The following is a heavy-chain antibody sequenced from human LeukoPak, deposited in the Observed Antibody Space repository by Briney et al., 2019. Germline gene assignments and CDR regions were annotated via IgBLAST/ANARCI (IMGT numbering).Heavy chain of an antibody. CDR1: GYTFTSYE. J-gene: IGHJ3*02. Sequence: GASVKVSYKASGYTFTSYEINWVRQATGKGLEGMGWINPKSGNTGYAQKFQGRVTITRNTSISTAYMELSSLRSEDTAVYYCARATYYYDSSGYPHDAFDIWGQGTMVTVSS. D-gene: IGHD3-22*01. CDR3: ARATYYYDSSGYPHDAFDI. V-gene: IGHV1-8*03. CDR2: INPKSGNT.